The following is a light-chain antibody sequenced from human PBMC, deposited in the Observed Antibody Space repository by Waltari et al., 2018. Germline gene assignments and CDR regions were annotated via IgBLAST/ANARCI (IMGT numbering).Light chain of an antibody. Sequence: DIQMTQSPSSLSASAGDRVTITCRASQGISTYLNWYQQKPGKAPKRLIYAASSLESGVPSRFSGSGSGTDFTLTISSLQPEDFATYYCLQYNSNPRTFGQGTEVEIK. J-gene: IGKJ1*01. CDR1: QGISTY. V-gene: IGKV1-17*01. CDR3: LQYNSNPRT. CDR2: AAS.